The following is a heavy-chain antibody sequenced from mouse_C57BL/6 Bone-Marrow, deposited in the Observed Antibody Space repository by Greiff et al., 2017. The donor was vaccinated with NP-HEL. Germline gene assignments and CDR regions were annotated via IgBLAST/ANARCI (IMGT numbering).Heavy chain of an antibody. V-gene: IGHV1-22*01. CDR3: ARRGYSNYLYWYFDV. J-gene: IGHJ1*03. Sequence: EVQLQESGPELVKPGASVKMSCKASGYTFTDYNMHWVKQSHGKSLEWIGYINPNNGGTSYNQKFKGKATLTVNKSSSTAYMELRSLTSEDSAVYYCARRGYSNYLYWYFDVWGTGTTVTVSS. CDR2: INPNNGGT. D-gene: IGHD2-5*01. CDR1: GYTFTDYN.